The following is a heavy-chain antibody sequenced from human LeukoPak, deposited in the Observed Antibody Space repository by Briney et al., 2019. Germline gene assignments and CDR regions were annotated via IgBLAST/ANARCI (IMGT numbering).Heavy chain of an antibody. V-gene: IGHV3-66*01. CDR3: ARGQIYGTGSYFFDH. CDR2: IYTDGRT. CDR1: GFTVTSNY. D-gene: IGHD3-10*01. Sequence: GGSLRLSCAASGFTVTSNYMSWVRQTPGQGRLEWVSVIYTDGRTFYTGSVTGRFTIFRVNSKNTLYLQMNSLRAEDTAVYYCARGQIYGTGSYFFDHWGQGTLVTVSS. J-gene: IGHJ4*02.